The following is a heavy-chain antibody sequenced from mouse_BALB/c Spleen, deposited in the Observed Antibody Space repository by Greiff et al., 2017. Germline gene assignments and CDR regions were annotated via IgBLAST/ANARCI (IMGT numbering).Heavy chain of an antibody. J-gene: IGHJ3*01. V-gene: IGHV5-6-5*01. Sequence: EVKVEESGGGLVKPGGSLKLSCAASGFTFSSYAMSWVRQTPEKRLEWVASISSGGSTYYPDSVKGRFTISRDNARNILYLQMSSLRSEDTAMYYSARQEEGPYYYRRSSWFAYWGQGTLVTVSA. CDR1: GFTFSSYA. CDR2: ISSGGST. CDR3: ARQEEGPYYYRRSSWFAY. D-gene: IGHD1-1*01.